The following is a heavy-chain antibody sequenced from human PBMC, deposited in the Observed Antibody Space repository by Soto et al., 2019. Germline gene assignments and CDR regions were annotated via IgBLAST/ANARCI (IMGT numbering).Heavy chain of an antibody. Sequence: ASVKVSCKASGYTFTKYYLHWVRQAPGHGLEWVGISGPSTGDTTYAQSFQGRLILTRDTSTSTVHMELSSLTSDDTAVYYCARDGVAGSKGIAGYWGQGTLVTVSS. D-gene: IGHD2-8*01. V-gene: IGHV1-46*01. CDR2: SGPSTGDT. J-gene: IGHJ4*02. CDR3: ARDGVAGSKGIAGY. CDR1: GYTFTKYY.